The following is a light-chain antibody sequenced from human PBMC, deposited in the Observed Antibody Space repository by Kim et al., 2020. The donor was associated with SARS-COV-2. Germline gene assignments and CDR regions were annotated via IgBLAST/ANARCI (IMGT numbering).Light chain of an antibody. CDR2: SAS. J-gene: IGKJ4*01. CDR3: QQYDDWFS. CDR1: QTVSNN. Sequence: IVMRQSPGTVSVSPGERVTLSCTASQTVSNNLAWYQQKPGQAPRLLIYSASMRATGVPTRFSGSGSGTQFTLSISGLLSGDSAVYFCQQYDDWFSFGGGTKVDIK. V-gene: IGKV3-15*01.